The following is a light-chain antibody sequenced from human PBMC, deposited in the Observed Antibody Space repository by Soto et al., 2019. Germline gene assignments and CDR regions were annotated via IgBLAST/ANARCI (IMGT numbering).Light chain of an antibody. Sequence: DIQMTQSPFSLSASVGDRVTITCRASQSINNYLAWYQQKPGKVPRLLIYAASTLQSGVPSRFSGSGSGTDFTLTISSLQPEDVATYYCQKYNSAVDTFGGGTKVDIK. CDR1: QSINNY. V-gene: IGKV1-27*01. CDR2: AAS. J-gene: IGKJ4*01. CDR3: QKYNSAVDT.